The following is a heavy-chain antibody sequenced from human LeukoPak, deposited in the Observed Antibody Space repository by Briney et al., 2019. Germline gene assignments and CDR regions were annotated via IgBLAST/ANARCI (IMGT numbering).Heavy chain of an antibody. D-gene: IGHD6-6*01. Sequence: GGSLRLSCAASGFTVRSNYMSWVRQAPGKGLEWVSVIYSGGSTYYADSVKGRFTISRDNSKNTLYLQMNSLRAEDTAVYYCARERDSSSSYAFDIWGQGTMVTVSS. CDR3: ARERDSSSSYAFDI. CDR1: GFTVRSNY. V-gene: IGHV3-53*01. CDR2: IYSGGST. J-gene: IGHJ3*02.